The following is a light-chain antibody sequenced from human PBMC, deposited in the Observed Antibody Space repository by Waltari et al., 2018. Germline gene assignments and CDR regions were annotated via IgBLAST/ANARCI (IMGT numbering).Light chain of an antibody. J-gene: IGLJ2*01. Sequence: SALTQPASVSGSRGQSITISCTGLSDDYDIPNFVSWYQQLPDKAPKLIIDDGTQRPSGVSPRFSASTSGSTASLTISGLQADDEADYFCCSYGSSYTLLFGGGTRLTVL. CDR2: DGT. V-gene: IGLV2-23*03. CDR1: SDDYDIPNF. CDR3: CSYGSSYTLL.